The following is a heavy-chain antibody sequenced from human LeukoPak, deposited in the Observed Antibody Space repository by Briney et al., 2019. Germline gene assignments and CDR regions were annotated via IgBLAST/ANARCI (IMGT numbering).Heavy chain of an antibody. CDR2: IKQDGSEK. D-gene: IGHD3-10*01. V-gene: IGHV3-7*01. CDR3: AREPVRGQYYYSYMDV. J-gene: IGHJ6*03. CDR1: GFTFSSYW. Sequence: GGSLRLSCAASGFTFSSYWMSWVRQAPGKGLEWVANIKQDGSEKYYADSVKGRFTISRDNSKNTLYMQMNSLRAEDTAVYYCAREPVRGQYYYSYMDVWGKGTTVTVSS.